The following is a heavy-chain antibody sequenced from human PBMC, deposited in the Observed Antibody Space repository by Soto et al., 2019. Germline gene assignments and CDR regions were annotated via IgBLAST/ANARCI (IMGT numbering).Heavy chain of an antibody. CDR2: IRGFSPYT. CDR1: GFTFRSYT. CDR3: ARECVDTVTSITIPFDY. Sequence: GGSLRLSCVASGFTFRSYTMNWVRQAPGKGLEWVSAIRGFSPYTFYADSVKGRFTISRDNAKNSLYLQMNSLRAEDTAVYYCARECVDTVTSITIPFDYWGQGALVTVSS. V-gene: IGHV3-21*01. J-gene: IGHJ4*02. D-gene: IGHD5-12*01.